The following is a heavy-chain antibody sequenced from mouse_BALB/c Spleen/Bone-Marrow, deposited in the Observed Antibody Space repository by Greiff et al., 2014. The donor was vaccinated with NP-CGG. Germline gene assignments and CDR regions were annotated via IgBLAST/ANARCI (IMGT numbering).Heavy chain of an antibody. Sequence: VQVVESGAELVRPGVSVKISCKGSGHTFTDYAMHWVKQSHAKSLEWIGVISTYYGDANYNQKFKGKATMTVDKSSSTAYMELARLTSEDSAIYYCARESIYYYGSTLDYWGQGTTLTVSS. J-gene: IGHJ2*01. D-gene: IGHD1-1*01. V-gene: IGHV1S137*01. CDR2: ISTYYGDA. CDR3: ARESIYYYGSTLDY. CDR1: GHTFTDYA.